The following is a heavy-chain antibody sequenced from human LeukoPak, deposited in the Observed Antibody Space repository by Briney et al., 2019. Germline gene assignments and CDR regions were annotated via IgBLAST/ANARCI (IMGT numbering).Heavy chain of an antibody. CDR3: ARVSDDSGWNFDY. CDR2: INAGNGNR. D-gene: IGHD6-19*01. Sequence: ASVKVSCKASGYTFTGNYMHWVRQAPGQRLEWMGWINAGNGNRKYSQKFQDRVTITRETSATTAYMELNSLTSEDTAVYYCARVSDDSGWNFDYWGQGTLVTVSS. J-gene: IGHJ4*02. V-gene: IGHV1-3*01. CDR1: GYTFTGNY.